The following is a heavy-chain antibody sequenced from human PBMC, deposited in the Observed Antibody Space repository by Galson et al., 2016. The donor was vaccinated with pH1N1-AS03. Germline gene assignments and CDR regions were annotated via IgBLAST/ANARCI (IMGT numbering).Heavy chain of an antibody. J-gene: IGHJ4*02. Sequence: TLSLTCTVSGGSISGGSYFWSWIRQPAGRGLEWIGRVYSTGRSNYNPSLSSRVTISLDTSKNQFSLKLTSVTAADTAVYFCARDRGDLDYWGQGALVTVSS. CDR1: GGSISGGSYF. CDR2: VYSTGRS. CDR3: ARDRGDLDY. D-gene: IGHD5-12*01. V-gene: IGHV4-61*02.